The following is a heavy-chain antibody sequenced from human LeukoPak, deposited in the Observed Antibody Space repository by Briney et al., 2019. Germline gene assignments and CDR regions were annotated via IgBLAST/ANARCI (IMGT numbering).Heavy chain of an antibody. CDR1: GFTFSSYA. J-gene: IGHJ4*02. CDR2: ISGSGGST. CDR3: ARGLDFPDY. D-gene: IGHD3-16*01. V-gene: IGHV3-23*01. Sequence: GGSLRLSCAASGFTFSSYAMSWVRQAPGKGLEWVSVISGSGGSTYYADSVKGRFTISRDNSKNTLYLQVNSLRAEDTAVYYCARGLDFPDYWGQGTLVTVSS.